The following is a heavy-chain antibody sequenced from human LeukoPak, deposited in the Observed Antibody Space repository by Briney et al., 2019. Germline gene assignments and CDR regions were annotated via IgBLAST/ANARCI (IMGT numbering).Heavy chain of an antibody. Sequence: GPLRLSCAASGFTFSSYWMHWVRQAPGKGLVWVSSINSDGSSKSYADSVKGRFTISRDNAKNTLYLQMNSLRAEDTAVYYCARDPSVKGWFDPWGQGTLVTVSS. CDR2: INSDGSSK. CDR1: GFTFSSYW. V-gene: IGHV3-74*01. D-gene: IGHD3-16*02. J-gene: IGHJ5*02. CDR3: ARDPSVKGWFDP.